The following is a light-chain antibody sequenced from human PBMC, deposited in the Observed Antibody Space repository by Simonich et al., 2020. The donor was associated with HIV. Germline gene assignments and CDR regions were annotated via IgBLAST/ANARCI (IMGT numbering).Light chain of an antibody. V-gene: IGKV1-5*03. CDR1: QGISSY. CDR3: QQYNSYPYT. J-gene: IGKJ2*01. CDR2: KAS. Sequence: DIQMTQSPSTLSASVGDRVTITCRASQGISSYLAWYQQKPGKAPKLLIYKASSLERGVPSRFSGSGSGTEFTLTISSLQPDDFATYYCQQYNSYPYTFGQGTKLEIK.